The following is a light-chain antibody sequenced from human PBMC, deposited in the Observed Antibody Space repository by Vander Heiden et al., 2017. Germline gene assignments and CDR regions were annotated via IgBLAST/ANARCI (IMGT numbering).Light chain of an antibody. CDR2: LGS. Sequence: DIVMTQSPLSLPVTPGEPASISCRSSPSLLHSNGYNYLDWYLQKPGQSPQLLIYLGSNRASGVPDRFSGSGSGTDFTLKISRVEAEDVGVYYCMQALQTPPYTFGQGTKLEIK. CDR3: MQALQTPPYT. J-gene: IGKJ2*01. V-gene: IGKV2-28*01. CDR1: PSLLHSNGYNY.